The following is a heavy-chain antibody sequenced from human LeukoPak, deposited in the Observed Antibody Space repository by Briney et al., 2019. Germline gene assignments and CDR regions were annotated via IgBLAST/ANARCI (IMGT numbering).Heavy chain of an antibody. J-gene: IGHJ6*02. V-gene: IGHV3-7*03. CDR3: ARAGGDYYYGMDV. CDR2: IKQDGSEK. Sequence: GGSLRLSCVGSGFTFSRYWLSWVRQAPGKGLEWVANIKQDGSEKYYVDSVKGRFTISRDNAKNSLYLQMNSLRAEDTAVYYCARAGGDYYYGMDVWGQGTTVTVSS. CDR1: GFTFSRYW. D-gene: IGHD3-10*01.